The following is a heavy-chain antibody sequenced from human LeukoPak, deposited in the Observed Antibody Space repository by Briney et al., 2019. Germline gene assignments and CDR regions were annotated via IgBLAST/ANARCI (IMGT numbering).Heavy chain of an antibody. D-gene: IGHD1-26*01. CDR2: IRYDGSEK. V-gene: IGHV3-30*02. CDR1: GFRFSGYG. Sequence: GGSLRLPCVASGFRFSGYGMHWVRQAPGKGLEWVAFIRYDGSEKYYADSVKGRFIISRDNSKDTLFIEMNSLRREDTALYYCAKDWGVGVSYADSWGQDPRLTVSS. J-gene: IGHJ1*01. CDR3: AKDWGVGVSYADS.